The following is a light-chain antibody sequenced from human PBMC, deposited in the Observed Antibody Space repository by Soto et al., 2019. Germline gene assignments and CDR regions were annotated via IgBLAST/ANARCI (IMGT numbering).Light chain of an antibody. V-gene: IGLV1-44*01. Sequence: QSVLTQPPSASGTPGQRVTISCSGSSSNIGSNTVNCYQQLPGTAPKLLIYSNNQRPSGVPDRFSGSMSGTSASLAISGLQSEDEADYYCAAWDDSLNGFYVFGTGTKVTVL. CDR2: SNN. CDR1: SSNIGSNT. CDR3: AAWDDSLNGFYV. J-gene: IGLJ1*01.